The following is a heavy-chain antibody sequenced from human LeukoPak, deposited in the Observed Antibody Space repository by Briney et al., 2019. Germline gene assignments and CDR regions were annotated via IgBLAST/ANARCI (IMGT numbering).Heavy chain of an antibody. Sequence: PGGSLRLSCAASGFTFDDHGMNWVRQAPGKGLEWVSGINWNGGTTGYVDSVKGRFTISRDNVKNSLYLQMNSLRAEDTALYHCARDRSYGSFDYWGQGTLVTVSS. D-gene: IGHD5-18*01. CDR2: INWNGGTT. J-gene: IGHJ4*02. CDR1: GFTFDDHG. V-gene: IGHV3-20*01. CDR3: ARDRSYGSFDY.